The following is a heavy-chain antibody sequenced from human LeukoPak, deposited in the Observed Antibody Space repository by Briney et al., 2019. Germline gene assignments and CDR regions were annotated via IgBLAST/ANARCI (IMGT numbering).Heavy chain of an antibody. J-gene: IGHJ4*02. CDR1: GYTFTSYY. CDR3: ARDRGAWSTVADSFDC. V-gene: IGHV1-46*01. CDR2: INPSGGST. Sequence: VASAKVSCKASGYTFTSYYMHWVRQAPGQGLEWMGIINPSGGSTSYAQKFQGRVTMTTDTSTNTAYMELRSLRSDDTAVYYCARDRGAWSTVADSFDCWGQGTLITVSS. D-gene: IGHD6-19*01.